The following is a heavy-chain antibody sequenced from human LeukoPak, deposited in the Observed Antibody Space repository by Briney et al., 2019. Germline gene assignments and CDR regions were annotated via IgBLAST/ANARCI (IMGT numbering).Heavy chain of an antibody. CDR3: ARDGELSGYDAFDI. J-gene: IGHJ3*02. D-gene: IGHD3-22*01. CDR2: INPNSGGT. V-gene: IGHV1-2*02. CDR1: GYTFTGYY. Sequence: ASVKVSCKASGYTFTGYYIHWVRQAPGQGLEWMGWINPNSGGTNYAQKFQGKVTMTRDTSISTAYMELSRLRSDDTAVYYCARDGELSGYDAFDIWGQGTMVTVSS.